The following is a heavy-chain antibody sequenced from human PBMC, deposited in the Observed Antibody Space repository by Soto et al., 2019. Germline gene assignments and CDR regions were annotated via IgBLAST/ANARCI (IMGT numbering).Heavy chain of an antibody. V-gene: IGHV4-59*08. Sequence: SETLSLTCTVSGGSISSYYWSWIRQPPGKGLEWIGYIYYSGSTNYNPSLKSRVTISVDTSKNLFSLKLSSVTAADTAVYYCARQSTPPAANYYYYMDVWGKGTTVTVSS. CDR3: ARQSTPPAANYYYYMDV. CDR1: GGSISSYY. CDR2: IYYSGST. J-gene: IGHJ6*03. D-gene: IGHD2-2*01.